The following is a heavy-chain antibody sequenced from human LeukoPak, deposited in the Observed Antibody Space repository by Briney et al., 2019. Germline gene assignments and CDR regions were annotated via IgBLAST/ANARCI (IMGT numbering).Heavy chain of an antibody. V-gene: IGHV1-18*04. CDR3: ARKGLGSPFDY. CDR2: ISTYNGKT. CDR1: GYTFTGYY. Sequence: ASVKVSCKASGYTFTGYYMHWVRQAPGQGLEWLGWISTYNGKTDYTQKLQGRVTMTTDTSTSTAYMELRSLRSDDTAVYYCARKGLGSPFDYWGQGTLVTVSS. J-gene: IGHJ4*02. D-gene: IGHD3-10*01.